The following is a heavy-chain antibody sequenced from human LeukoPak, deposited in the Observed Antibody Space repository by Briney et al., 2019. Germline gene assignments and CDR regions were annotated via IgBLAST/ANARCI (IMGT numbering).Heavy chain of an antibody. D-gene: IGHD6-13*01. Sequence: SETLSLTCTVSGDSITSYDYYWAWIRQSPGKGLEWIGSLYYSGSTYYNPSLKSRVTISVDTSKNQFSLKLSSVTAADTAVYYCARGIIAAAVMFDYWGQGTLVTVSS. V-gene: IGHV4-39*07. CDR3: ARGIIAAAVMFDY. J-gene: IGHJ4*02. CDR1: GDSITSYDYY. CDR2: LYYSGST.